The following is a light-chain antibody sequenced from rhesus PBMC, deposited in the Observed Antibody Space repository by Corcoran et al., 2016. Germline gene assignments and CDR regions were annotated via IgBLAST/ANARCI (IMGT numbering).Light chain of an antibody. V-gene: IGKV1-25*01. Sequence: DIQMTQSPSSLSASVGDRVTIICRASQGITNDLAWYQQKPGETPKLLIYEASSLQSGIPSRFSGSGSGTDFTLTISSLQSEDFATYYCQHYYSTPYSFGQGTKVEIK. CDR3: QHYYSTPYS. CDR2: EAS. J-gene: IGKJ2*01. CDR1: QGITND.